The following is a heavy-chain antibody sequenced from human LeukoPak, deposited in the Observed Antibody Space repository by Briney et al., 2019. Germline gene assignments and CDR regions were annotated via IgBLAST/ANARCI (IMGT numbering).Heavy chain of an antibody. D-gene: IGHD2-15*01. CDR2: IIPILGIA. V-gene: IGHV1-69*04. CDR1: GGTFSSYA. CDR3: ARAGAVVVAENWFDP. Sequence: SVKVSCKASGGTFSSYAISWVRQAPGQGLEWMGRIIPILGIANYAQKFQGRVTITADKSTSTAYMELSSLRSEDTAVYYCARAGAVVVAENWFDPWGQGTLVTVSS. J-gene: IGHJ5*02.